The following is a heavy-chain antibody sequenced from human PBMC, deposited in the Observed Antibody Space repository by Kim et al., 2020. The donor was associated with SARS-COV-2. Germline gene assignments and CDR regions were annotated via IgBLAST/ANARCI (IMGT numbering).Heavy chain of an antibody. Sequence: STLYTAASVKGRFTISRANAKNSLYLQMNSLRDEDTAVYYCARDYTMDYWGQGTLVTVSS. V-gene: IGHV3-48*02. J-gene: IGHJ4*02. CDR3: ARDYTMDY. CDR2: STL. D-gene: IGHD3-3*01.